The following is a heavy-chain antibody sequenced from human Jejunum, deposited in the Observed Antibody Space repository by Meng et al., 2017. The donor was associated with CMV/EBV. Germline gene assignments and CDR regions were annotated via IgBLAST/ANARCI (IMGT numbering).Heavy chain of an antibody. CDR1: GFTFSFYN. Sequence: EVXLVESGGXLVKPGGSLRLSCVTSGFTFSFYNMNWVRQAPGKGLEWVSSISSSSTYIYYVDSVKGRFTISRDNAKNSLYLQMNSLRAEDTAVYYCARGGYYYDSSGYYYGYYWGPGTLVTVSS. D-gene: IGHD3-22*01. V-gene: IGHV3-21*01. J-gene: IGHJ4*02. CDR2: ISSSSTYI. CDR3: ARGGYYYDSSGYYYGYY.